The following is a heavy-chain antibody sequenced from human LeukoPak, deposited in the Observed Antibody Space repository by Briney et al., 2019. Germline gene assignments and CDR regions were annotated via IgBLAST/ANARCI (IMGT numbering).Heavy chain of an antibody. CDR3: ARLNRQLVDY. J-gene: IGHJ4*02. CDR2: INGDGSST. CDR1: GFTFRTYA. D-gene: IGHD6-6*01. V-gene: IGHV3-23*01. Sequence: GGSLRLSCAASGFTFRTYAMSWVRQARGKGLEWVSSINGDGSSTYYADSVKGRFTISRDNSKNTLSLQMNSLRAEDTAVYYCARLNRQLVDYWGQGTLVTVSS.